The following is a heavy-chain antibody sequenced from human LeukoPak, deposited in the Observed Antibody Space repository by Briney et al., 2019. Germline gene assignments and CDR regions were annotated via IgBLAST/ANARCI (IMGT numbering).Heavy chain of an antibody. J-gene: IGHJ4*02. CDR1: GGSINNYY. CDR2: IHYTGST. D-gene: IGHD6-6*01. V-gene: IGHV4-59*01. Sequence: SDTLSLTCTVSGGSINNYYWRWIRQPPGKGLEWIGHIHYTGSTNYNPSLKNRVSISVDTSKNQFSLNLSSMTAADTSIYYCARDLGTAARNYWGQGTLVTVSS. CDR3: ARDLGTAARNY.